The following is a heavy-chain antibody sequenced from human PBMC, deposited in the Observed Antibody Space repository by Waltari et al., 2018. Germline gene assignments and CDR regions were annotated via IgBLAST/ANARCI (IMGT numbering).Heavy chain of an antibody. D-gene: IGHD5-12*01. V-gene: IGHV4-39*01. CDR2: VSYSGTP. CDR3: ATYIGASVGTAAFDV. J-gene: IGHJ3*01. Sequence: QLQLQESGPRLVRPSETLSLIRRVSRVSITSTTHSWAWIRQSPGQGLAWIGTVSYSGTPNISPSLKSRVSVSRDTSKNQVSLILGSVTAADMAVYYCATYIGASVGTAAFDVWGQGTMVTVSS. CDR1: RVSITSTTHS.